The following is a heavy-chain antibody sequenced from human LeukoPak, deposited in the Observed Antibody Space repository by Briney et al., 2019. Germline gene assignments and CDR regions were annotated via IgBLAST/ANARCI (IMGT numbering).Heavy chain of an antibody. CDR3: ARVMALYSRPVGGGY. Sequence: GASVKVSCKASGYTFTGYYMHWVRQAPGQGLEWMGWINPNSGGTNYAQKFQGRVTMTRDTSISTAYMELSRLRSDDTAVYYCARVMALYSRPVGGGYWGQGTLVTVSS. V-gene: IGHV1-2*02. CDR1: GYTFTGYY. J-gene: IGHJ4*02. CDR2: INPNSGGT. D-gene: IGHD6-13*01.